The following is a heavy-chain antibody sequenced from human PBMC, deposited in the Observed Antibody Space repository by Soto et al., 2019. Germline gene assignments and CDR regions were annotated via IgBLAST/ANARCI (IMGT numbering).Heavy chain of an antibody. CDR2: INHSGST. J-gene: IGHJ5*02. V-gene: IGHV4-34*01. CDR3: ARGGRWLQRSWFDP. Sequence: PSETLSLTCAVYGGSFSDFYWSRIRQPPGKGLEWIGEINHSGSTNYNPSLKSRVTISVDTSKNQFSLKLSSVTAADTAVYYCARGGRWLQRSWFDPWGQGTLVTVSS. D-gene: IGHD5-12*01. CDR1: GGSFSDFY.